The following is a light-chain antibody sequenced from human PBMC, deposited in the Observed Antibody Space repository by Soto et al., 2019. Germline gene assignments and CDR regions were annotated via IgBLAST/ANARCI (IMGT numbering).Light chain of an antibody. V-gene: IGKV1-12*01. Sequence: DIQMTQSPSSVLALAGDRVTITGRRSQYISGYLLWFHKKPGKAPKLLICGAFAWQSGVPSRFSGSGSRTVFTLTISSLQLGDFATYYCQQAKTYPRTFGPGTRVDI. J-gene: IGKJ3*01. CDR1: QYISGY. CDR2: GAF. CDR3: QQAKTYPRT.